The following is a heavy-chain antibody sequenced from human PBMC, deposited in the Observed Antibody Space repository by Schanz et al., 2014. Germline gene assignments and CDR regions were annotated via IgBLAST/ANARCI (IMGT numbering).Heavy chain of an antibody. CDR3: ARDFSAYVGNYFDY. J-gene: IGHJ4*02. Sequence: QVQLVQSEAEVKKPGSSVKVSCKASGGTFSSYTISWVRQAPGQGLEWMGWISPSLGLAKYAQKFQGRVTMTTDTSTSTSYMELTSLRFDDTAVYYCARDFSAYVGNYFDYWGQGTLITVSS. V-gene: IGHV1-69*08. CDR1: GGTFSSYT. CDR2: ISPSLGLA. D-gene: IGHD5-12*01.